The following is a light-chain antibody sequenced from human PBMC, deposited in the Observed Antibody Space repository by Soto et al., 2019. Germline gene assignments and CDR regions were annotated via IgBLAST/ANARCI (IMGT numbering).Light chain of an antibody. J-gene: IGKJ4*01. V-gene: IGKV3-15*01. CDR1: QSVSRN. CDR3: QQYNNWPPLT. CDR2: GAS. Sequence: EVVLTQSPATLSVSPGDRATLSCRASQSVSRNLAWYQQKPGQAPRLLIYGASTRASGTPARFSGSGSGTEFTLTISSLQSEDFAVYYCQQYNNWPPLTFGGGTKVEVK.